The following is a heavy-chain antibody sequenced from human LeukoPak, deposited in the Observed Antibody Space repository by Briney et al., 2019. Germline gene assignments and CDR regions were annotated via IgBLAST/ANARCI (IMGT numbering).Heavy chain of an antibody. J-gene: IGHJ5*02. D-gene: IGHD6-13*01. Sequence: ASVKVSCKASGYTFTSYDINWVRQAPGQGLEWMGWMNPNSGNTGYAQKFQGRVTITRNTSISTAYMELSSLRSEDTAVYYCARVGSRLNWSDPWGQGTLVTVSS. V-gene: IGHV1-8*03. CDR1: GYTFTSYD. CDR2: MNPNSGNT. CDR3: ARVGSRLNWSDP.